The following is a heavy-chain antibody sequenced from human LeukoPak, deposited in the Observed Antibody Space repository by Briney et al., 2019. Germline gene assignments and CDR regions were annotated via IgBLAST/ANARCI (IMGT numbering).Heavy chain of an antibody. CDR3: ARLNYYYDSSGYYPSSPFDY. V-gene: IGHV4-39*01. CDR1: GGSISSSSYY. CDR2: IYYSGST. D-gene: IGHD3-22*01. Sequence: PSETLSLTCTVSGGSISSSSYYWGSIRQPPGKGLEWIGSIYYSGSTYYNPSLKSRVTISVDTSKNQFSLKLSSVTAADTAVYYCARLNYYYDSSGYYPSSPFDYWGQGTLVTVSS. J-gene: IGHJ4*02.